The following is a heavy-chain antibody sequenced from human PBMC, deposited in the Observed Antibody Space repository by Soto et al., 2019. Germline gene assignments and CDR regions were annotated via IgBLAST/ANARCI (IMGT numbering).Heavy chain of an antibody. CDR2: ISSSSSYI. D-gene: IGHD6-19*01. CDR3: ARDHGAVAGTPYYYYGMDV. CDR1: GFTFSSYS. J-gene: IGHJ6*02. V-gene: IGHV3-21*01. Sequence: EVQLVESGGGLVKPGGSLRLSCAASGFTFSSYSMNWVRQAPGKGLEWVSSISSSSSYIYYADSVKGRFTISRDNAKNSLYLQMNSLRAEDTAVYYCARDHGAVAGTPYYYYGMDVWGQGTTVTVSS.